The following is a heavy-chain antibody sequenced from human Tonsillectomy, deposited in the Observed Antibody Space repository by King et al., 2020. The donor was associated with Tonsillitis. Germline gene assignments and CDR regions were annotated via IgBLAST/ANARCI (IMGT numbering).Heavy chain of an antibody. J-gene: IGHJ4*02. CDR3: ARDVSGNLDY. Sequence: VQLVESGGGLVQPGGSLRLSCAASGFTFSGYRMAWVRQAPGKGLEWVANIKRDESDKNYVDSVKGRFTISRDNAKNSLYLQMNNLRVDDTAMYYCARDVSGNLDYWGQGTLVTVSS. V-gene: IGHV3-7*01. D-gene: IGHD1-26*01. CDR1: GFTFSGYR. CDR2: IKRDESDK.